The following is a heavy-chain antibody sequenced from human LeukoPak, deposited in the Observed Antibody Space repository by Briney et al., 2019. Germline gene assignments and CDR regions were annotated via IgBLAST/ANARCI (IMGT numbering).Heavy chain of an antibody. Sequence: SETLSLTCTVSGGSISSNSYYWGWIRQPPGKGLEWIGSIYYSGSTYYNPSLKSRVTISVDTSKNQFSLKLSSVTAADTAVYYCARGGYSYGYGEWFDPWGQGTLVTVSS. V-gene: IGHV4-39*01. CDR2: IYYSGST. D-gene: IGHD5-18*01. CDR3: ARGGYSYGYGEWFDP. CDR1: GGSISSNSYY. J-gene: IGHJ5*02.